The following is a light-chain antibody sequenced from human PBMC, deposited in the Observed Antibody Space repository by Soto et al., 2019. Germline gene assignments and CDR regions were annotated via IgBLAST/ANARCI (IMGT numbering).Light chain of an antibody. CDR2: DGT. J-gene: IGLJ1*01. V-gene: IGLV2-11*01. Sequence: QSVLAQPRSVSGSPGQLLTISCTGTSSDVDDYRYVSWYQQYPGKAPKLVIYDGTKRPSGVPDRFSGSNSGNTASLTISGIQAEDEADYYCCSYVTTRESFGTGTKVTV. CDR3: CSYVTTRES. CDR1: SSDVDDYRY.